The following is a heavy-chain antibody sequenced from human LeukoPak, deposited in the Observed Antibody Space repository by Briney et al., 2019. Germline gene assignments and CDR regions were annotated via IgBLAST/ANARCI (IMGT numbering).Heavy chain of an antibody. V-gene: IGHV3-21*06. D-gene: IGHD3-9*01. CDR1: GFTFSTYL. CDR3: ARGHYDILTASYKWTPDY. Sequence: GGSLGLSCAASGFTFSTYLMNWVRQAPGKGLEWVSSITSGGDYTYYADSVKGRFTTSRDNAKNSLSLQLSSLRAEDTAVYYCARGHYDILTASYKWTPDYWGQGTLVTVSS. J-gene: IGHJ4*02. CDR2: ITSGGDYT.